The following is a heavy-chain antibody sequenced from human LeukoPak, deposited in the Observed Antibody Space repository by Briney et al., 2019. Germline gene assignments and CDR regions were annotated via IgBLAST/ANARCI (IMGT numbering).Heavy chain of an antibody. V-gene: IGHV3-7*01. J-gene: IGHJ4*02. CDR1: GLTFRNFW. D-gene: IGHD3-10*01. CDR2: IKQDGSGQ. CDR3: ARSYGHSIDY. Sequence: GGSLRLSCAASGLTFRNFWMCWVRQAPGKGLEWAATIKQDGSGQYYVDSVKGRFTISRDNAQNLLYLQMNNLRAEDTAVYYCARSYGHSIDYWGQGTLVTVSS.